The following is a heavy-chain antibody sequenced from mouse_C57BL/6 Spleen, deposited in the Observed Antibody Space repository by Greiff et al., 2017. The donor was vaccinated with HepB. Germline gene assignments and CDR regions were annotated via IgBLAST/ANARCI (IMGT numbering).Heavy chain of an antibody. Sequence: EVKLVESGGGLVKPGGSLKLSCAASGFTFSSYTMSWVRQTPEKRLEWVATISGGGGNTYYPDSVKGRFTISRDNAKNTLYLQMSSLRSGDTALYYCARHAYEGDYFDYWGQGTTLTVSS. CDR3: ARHAYEGDYFDY. CDR1: GFTFSSYT. D-gene: IGHD6-5*01. V-gene: IGHV5-9*01. CDR2: ISGGGGNT. J-gene: IGHJ2*01.